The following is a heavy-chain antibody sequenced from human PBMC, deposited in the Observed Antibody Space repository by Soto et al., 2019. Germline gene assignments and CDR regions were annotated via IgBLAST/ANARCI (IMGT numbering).Heavy chain of an antibody. D-gene: IGHD2-21*01. Sequence: SETLSLTXDVSGDSISSSTYYWGWIRQPPGKGLEWLASIYYSGAVYYNPSLRSRVSISVDTSNNRFSLALTSLTAADPAVYFCARLAYSGYFQTWGQGSLVTVSS. V-gene: IGHV4-39*02. J-gene: IGHJ1*01. CDR2: IYYSGAV. CDR1: GDSISSSTYY. CDR3: ARLAYSGYFQT.